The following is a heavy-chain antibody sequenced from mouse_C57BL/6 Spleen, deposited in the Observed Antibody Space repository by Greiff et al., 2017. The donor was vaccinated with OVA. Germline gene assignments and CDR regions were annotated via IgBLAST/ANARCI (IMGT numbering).Heavy chain of an antibody. CDR3: AKGAQATWFAY. Sequence: VQLVESGAELAKPGASVKLSCKASGYTFTSYWMHWVKQRPGQGLEWIGYINPSSGYTKYNQKFKDKATLTADKSSSTAYMQLSSLTYEDSAVYYCAKGAQATWFAYWGQGTLVTVSA. J-gene: IGHJ3*01. D-gene: IGHD3-2*02. CDR1: GYTFTSYW. CDR2: INPSSGYT. V-gene: IGHV1-7*01.